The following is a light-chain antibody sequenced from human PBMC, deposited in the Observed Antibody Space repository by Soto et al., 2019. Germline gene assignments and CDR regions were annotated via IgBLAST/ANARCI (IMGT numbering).Light chain of an antibody. CDR2: KAS. V-gene: IGKV1-5*03. CDR1: QTISSW. Sequence: DIQMTQSPSTLSASVGDRVNITCRASQTISSWLAWYQQKPGKAPKLLIYKASTLKSGVPSRFSGSGSGTEFTLTISSLQPDDCATYDCQQYNSYWTFGQGTKVDIK. J-gene: IGKJ1*01. CDR3: QQYNSYWT.